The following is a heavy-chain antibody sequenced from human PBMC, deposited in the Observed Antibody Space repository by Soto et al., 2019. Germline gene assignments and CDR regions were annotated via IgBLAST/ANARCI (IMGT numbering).Heavy chain of an antibody. CDR3: ARESHYDILTGPNGLDY. Sequence: GGSLRLSCAASGFTFSSYEMNWVRQAPGKGLEWVSYISSSGSTIYYADSVRGRFTISRDNAKNSLYLQMNSLRAEDTAVYYCARESHYDILTGPNGLDYWGQGTLVTVSS. CDR2: ISSSGSTI. J-gene: IGHJ4*02. V-gene: IGHV3-48*03. D-gene: IGHD3-9*01. CDR1: GFTFSSYE.